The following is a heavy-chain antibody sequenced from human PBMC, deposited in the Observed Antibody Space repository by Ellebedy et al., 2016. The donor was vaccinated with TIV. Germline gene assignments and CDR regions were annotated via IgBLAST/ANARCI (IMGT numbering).Heavy chain of an antibody. CDR2: VWPGDSRS. J-gene: IGHJ3*01. CDR1: GYSFPNFW. V-gene: IGHV5-51*01. Sequence: GESLKISCRGSGYSFPNFWIAWVRQLPGKGLEWIGVVWPGDSRSRYSPSFQGQVTMSVAESISAAYLQWTSLSASDTAMYYCAKSDTTSWYASSGVWGQGTLVTVSP. CDR3: AKSDTTSWYASSGV. D-gene: IGHD2-2*01.